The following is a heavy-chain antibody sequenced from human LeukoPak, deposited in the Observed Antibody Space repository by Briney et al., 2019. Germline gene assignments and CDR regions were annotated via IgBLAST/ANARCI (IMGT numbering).Heavy chain of an antibody. CDR3: ARDQPPDH. CDR1: GFTFRTYA. V-gene: IGHV3-23*01. D-gene: IGHD1-14*01. Sequence: GGSLRLSCAASGFTFRTYAMSWVRQAPGKGLEWVSGISGSGDSTYYADSVKGRFTISRDNSERTLYLQMNSLRAEDTAIYYCARDQPPDHWGQGTLVTVSS. CDR2: ISGSGDST. J-gene: IGHJ4*02.